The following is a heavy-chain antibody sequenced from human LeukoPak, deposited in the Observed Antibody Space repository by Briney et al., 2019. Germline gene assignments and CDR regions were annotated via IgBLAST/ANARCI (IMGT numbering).Heavy chain of an antibody. CDR1: GFTFSSYW. J-gene: IGHJ3*02. CDR3: ARPGYYCSGSHRVAFDI. Sequence: GGSLRLSCAASGFTFSSYWMSWVRQAPGRGLGWVANIKQDGSEKYYVDSVKGRFTISRDNAKNSLYLQMNSLRAEYTALYYFARPGYYCSGSHRVAFDIWAQGTMVSVSS. CDR2: IKQDGSEK. V-gene: IGHV3-7*02. D-gene: IGHD3-10*01.